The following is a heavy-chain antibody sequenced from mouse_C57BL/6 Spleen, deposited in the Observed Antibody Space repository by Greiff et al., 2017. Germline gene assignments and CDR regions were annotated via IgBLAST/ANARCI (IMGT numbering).Heavy chain of an antibody. D-gene: IGHD4-1*01. V-gene: IGHV1-42*01. J-gene: IGHJ4*01. Sequence: EVQLQESGPELVKPGASVKISCKASGYSFTGYYMNWVKQSPEKSLEWIGEINPSTGGTTYNQKFKAKATLTVDKSSSTAYMQLKSLTSEDSAVYYCARGGNWDDAMDYWGQGTSVTVSS. CDR3: ARGGNWDDAMDY. CDR1: GYSFTGYY. CDR2: INPSTGGT.